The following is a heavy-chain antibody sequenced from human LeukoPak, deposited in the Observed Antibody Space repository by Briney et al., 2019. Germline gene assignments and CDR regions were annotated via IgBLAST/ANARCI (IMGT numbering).Heavy chain of an antibody. Sequence: GGSLRLSCAASGFTVSSNYMSWVRQAPGKGLEWVSVIYSGGSTYYADSVKGRFTISRDNSKNTLYLQMNSLRAEDTAVYYCARGPGGNHYYYYGMDVWGQGTTATVSS. CDR1: GFTVSSNY. CDR3: ARGPGGNHYYYYGMDV. D-gene: IGHD4-23*01. CDR2: IYSGGST. V-gene: IGHV3-53*01. J-gene: IGHJ6*02.